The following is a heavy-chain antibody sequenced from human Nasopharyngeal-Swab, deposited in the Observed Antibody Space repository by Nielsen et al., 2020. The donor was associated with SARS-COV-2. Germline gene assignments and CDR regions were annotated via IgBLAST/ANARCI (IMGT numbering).Heavy chain of an antibody. D-gene: IGHD5-24*01. Sequence: SETLSLTCSVSGGSFNGFYWNWIRQPPGKGLEWISAINHNERTNYNPSLKSRVTMSVDTSTIQVSLKLNSLTATDTAVYYCARAGRVGDAYTGLDVWGQGTTVTVSS. V-gene: IGHV4-34*01. CDR2: INHNERT. J-gene: IGHJ6*02. CDR3: ARAGRVGDAYTGLDV. CDR1: GGSFNGFY.